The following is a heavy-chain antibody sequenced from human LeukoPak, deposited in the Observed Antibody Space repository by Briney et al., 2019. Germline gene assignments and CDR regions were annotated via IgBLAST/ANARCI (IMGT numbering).Heavy chain of an antibody. V-gene: IGHV3-23*01. CDR1: GFTFSSYA. CDR3: AKRWARGGYDSYYYYGMDV. D-gene: IGHD5-12*01. Sequence: GRSLRLSCAASGFTFSSYAMSWVCQAPGEGLEWVSAISGSGGSTYYADSVKGRFTISRDNSKNTLYLQMNSLRAEDTAVYYCAKRWARGGYDSYYYYGMDVWGKGTTVTVSS. J-gene: IGHJ6*04. CDR2: ISGSGGST.